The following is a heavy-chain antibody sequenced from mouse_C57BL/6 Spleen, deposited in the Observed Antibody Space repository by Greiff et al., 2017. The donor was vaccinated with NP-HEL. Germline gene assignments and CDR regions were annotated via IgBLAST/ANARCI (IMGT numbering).Heavy chain of an antibody. CDR2: IDPSDSET. CDR1: GYTFTSYW. V-gene: IGHV1-52*01. D-gene: IGHD2-5*01. CDR3: ARGGVTKDWYFDV. J-gene: IGHJ1*03. Sequence: QVQLQQSGAELVRPGSSVKLSCKASGYTFTSYWMHWVKQRPIQGLEWIGNIDPSDSETHYNQKFKDKATLTVDKSSSTAYMQLSSLTSEDSAVYYCARGGVTKDWYFDVWGTGTTVTVSS.